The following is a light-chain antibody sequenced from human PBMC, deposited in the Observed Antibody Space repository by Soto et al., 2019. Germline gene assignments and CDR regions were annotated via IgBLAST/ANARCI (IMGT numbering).Light chain of an antibody. Sequence: EIVFTQSPGTLSLSPGERAALSCRTSQSVSSSYLAWYQQKPGQAPRLLIYGASNRATGIADRFSGSGSGTDFTLTISRLEPEDFAVYYCQQYDNSPLTFGGGTKVDIK. CDR2: GAS. CDR1: QSVSSSY. J-gene: IGKJ4*01. CDR3: QQYDNSPLT. V-gene: IGKV3-20*01.